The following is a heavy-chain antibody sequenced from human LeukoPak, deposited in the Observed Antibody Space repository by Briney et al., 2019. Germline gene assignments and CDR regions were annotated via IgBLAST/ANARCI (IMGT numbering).Heavy chain of an antibody. V-gene: IGHV4-34*01. Sequence: KPSETLSHTCAVYGGSFSGYYWSWIRQPPGKGLEWIGEINHSGSTNYNPSLKSRVTISVDTSKNQFSLKLSSVTAADTAVYYCARETAVAGRGVDYWGQGTLVTVSS. CDR2: INHSGST. J-gene: IGHJ4*02. D-gene: IGHD6-19*01. CDR1: GGSFSGYY. CDR3: ARETAVAGRGVDY.